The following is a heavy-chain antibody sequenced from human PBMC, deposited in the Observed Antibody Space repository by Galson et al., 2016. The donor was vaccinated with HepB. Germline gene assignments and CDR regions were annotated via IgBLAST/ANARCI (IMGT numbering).Heavy chain of an antibody. J-gene: IGHJ4*02. CDR3: ARVIWRVMIRSDF. CDR2: MNAKSGGA. CDR1: GYTFSDYY. D-gene: IGHD3-22*01. V-gene: IGHV1-2*02. Sequence: SVKVSCKASGYTFSDYYIYWVRQAPGQGPEWMGWMNAKSGGALSAQKFEGRVTMTRDRSIDTAYMELANLTSADTAVYYCARVIWRVMIRSDFWGQGTPVTVSS.